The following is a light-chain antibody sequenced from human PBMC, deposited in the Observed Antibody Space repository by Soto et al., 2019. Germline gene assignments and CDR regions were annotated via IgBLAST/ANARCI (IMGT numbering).Light chain of an antibody. CDR3: MPALQTPRT. V-gene: IGKV2-28*01. J-gene: IGKJ2*01. CDR2: LGS. Sequence: DIVMTQSPLSLPVTPGEPASISCRSSQSLLHSDGYNYLDWYLQKPGQSPQLLIYLGSNRASGVPDRFSGSGSGTDFTLKISRVEAKDVGVYYCMPALQTPRTFGQGTNIDIK. CDR1: QSLLHSDGYNY.